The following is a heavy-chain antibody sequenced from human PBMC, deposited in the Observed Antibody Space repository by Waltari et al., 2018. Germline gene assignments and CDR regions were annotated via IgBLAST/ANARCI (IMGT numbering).Heavy chain of an antibody. J-gene: IGHJ5*02. V-gene: IGHV1-69*14. Sequence: QVQLVQSGAEVKKPGSSVKVSCKASGGTFSSYAISWVRQAPGQGLEWMGGIIPIFGTANYAQKFQGRVTITADKSTSTAYMELSSLRSEDTAVYYCARDLRVVPAAISNWFDPWGQGTLVTVSS. D-gene: IGHD2-2*01. CDR1: GGTFSSYA. CDR2: IIPIFGTA. CDR3: ARDLRVVPAAISNWFDP.